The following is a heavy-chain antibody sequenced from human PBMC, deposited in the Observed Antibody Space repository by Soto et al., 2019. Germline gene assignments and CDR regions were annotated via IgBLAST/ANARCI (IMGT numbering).Heavy chain of an antibody. J-gene: IGHJ4*02. CDR3: ARTGYTPDY. D-gene: IGHD3-9*01. CDR1: GFTFSAYA. Sequence: PGGSLRLSCAGSGFTFSAYAMSWVRQAPGKGLEWVSSISASAITTYNTDSVRGRFTISRDNSRNTVYLQMNSLRAEDTAVYFCARTGYTPDYWGQGTLVTVSS. CDR2: ISASAITT. V-gene: IGHV3-23*01.